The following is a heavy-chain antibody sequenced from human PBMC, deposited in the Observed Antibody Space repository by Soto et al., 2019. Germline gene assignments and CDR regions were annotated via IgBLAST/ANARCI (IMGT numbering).Heavy chain of an antibody. CDR3: AKKFSYDSGTYLYHFDC. D-gene: IGHD3-10*01. CDR1: GFTFRNYA. J-gene: IGHJ4*02. Sequence: EMQLLESGGGLVQPGGSLRLSCAASGFTFRNYAMSWVRQAPGKGLEWVSTITGGGGDTYYADSVKGRFTISRDNSKNTLYMQMNSPRAEDTAVYYCAKKFSYDSGTYLYHFDCWGQGTLVTVSS. V-gene: IGHV3-23*01. CDR2: ITGGGGDT.